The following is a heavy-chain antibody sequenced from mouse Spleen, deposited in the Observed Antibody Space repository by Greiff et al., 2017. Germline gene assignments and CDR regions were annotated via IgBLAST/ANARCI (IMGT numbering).Heavy chain of an antibody. CDR3: ARQGGNYGPFAY. D-gene: IGHD2-1*01. J-gene: IGHJ3*01. CDR1: GFTFSDYG. CDR2: ISNLAYSI. Sequence: EVKLMESGGGLVKPGGSLKLSCAASGFTFSDYGMAWVRQAPGKGPEWVAFISNLAYSIYYADTVTGRFTISRENAKNTLYLEMSSLRSEDTAMYYCARQGGNYGPFAYWGQGTLVTVSA. V-gene: IGHV5-15*01.